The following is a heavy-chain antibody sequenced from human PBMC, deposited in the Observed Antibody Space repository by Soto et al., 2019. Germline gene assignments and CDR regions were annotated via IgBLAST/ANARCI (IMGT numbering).Heavy chain of an antibody. Sequence: GGSLRLSCVASGFTLSTYWMSWVRHAPGKGLEWVANIKQDGSEKNYVDSVKGRFSISRDNAKNSVYLQMNSLRAEDTAVYYCARAVAARGSYCGQGTMVTVYS. CDR1: GFTLSTYW. CDR3: ARAVAARGSY. J-gene: IGHJ4*02. V-gene: IGHV3-7*04. CDR2: IKQDGSEK. D-gene: IGHD6-6*01.